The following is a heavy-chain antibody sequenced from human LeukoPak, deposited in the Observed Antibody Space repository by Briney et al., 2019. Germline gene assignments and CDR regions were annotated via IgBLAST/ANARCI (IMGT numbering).Heavy chain of an antibody. Sequence: PGGSLRLSCAASGFTFSSYWMTWVRQAPGKGLEWVANIKQDGSEKYYVDSVKGRLTISRDNAKNSLYLQMNSLRAEDTAVYYCARHRRSSGSYYFDYWGQGTLVTVSS. CDR2: IKQDGSEK. CDR1: GFTFSSYW. CDR3: ARHRRSSGSYYFDY. V-gene: IGHV3-7*01. J-gene: IGHJ4*02. D-gene: IGHD6-19*01.